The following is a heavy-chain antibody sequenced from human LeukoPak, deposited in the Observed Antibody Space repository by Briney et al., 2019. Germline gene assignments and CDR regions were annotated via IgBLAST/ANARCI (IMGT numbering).Heavy chain of an antibody. CDR3: ARVEPSKRPPYYYYYYMDV. CDR2: VNHSGST. Sequence: SETLSLTCTVSGGSISSYYWSWIRQPPGKGLEWIGEVNHSGSTNYNPSLKSRVTISVDTSKNQFSLKLSSVTAADTAVYYCARVEPSKRPPYYYYYYMDVWGKGTTVTISS. V-gene: IGHV4-34*01. D-gene: IGHD1-14*01. CDR1: GGSISSYY. J-gene: IGHJ6*03.